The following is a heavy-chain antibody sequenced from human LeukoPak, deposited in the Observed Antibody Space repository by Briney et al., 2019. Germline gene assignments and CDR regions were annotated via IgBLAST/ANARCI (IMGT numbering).Heavy chain of an antibody. V-gene: IGHV3-30*02. Sequence: GGSLRLSCAASGFTFSSYGMHWVRQAPGKGLEWVAFIRYDGSNKYYADSVKGRFTISRDNSKNTLYLQMNSLRAEDTAVYYCASYDYDFWSGYLDFDPWGQGTLVTVSS. D-gene: IGHD3-3*01. CDR1: GFTFSSYG. J-gene: IGHJ5*02. CDR2: IRYDGSNK. CDR3: ASYDYDFWSGYLDFDP.